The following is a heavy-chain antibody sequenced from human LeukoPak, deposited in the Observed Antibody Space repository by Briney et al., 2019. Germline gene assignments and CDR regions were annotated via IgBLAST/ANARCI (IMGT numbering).Heavy chain of an antibody. CDR3: AREVGYSGGMDV. V-gene: IGHV3-13*01. D-gene: IGHD2-8*02. Sequence: GGSLRHSCAASGFPFSSYDMHWVRHATGKGLEWVSDIGTAGDTYYPGSVKGRFTISRENAKNSMYLQMNSLRAGDTAVYYCAREVGYSGGMDVWGQGTTVTVSS. CDR2: IGTAGDT. J-gene: IGHJ6*02. CDR1: GFPFSSYD.